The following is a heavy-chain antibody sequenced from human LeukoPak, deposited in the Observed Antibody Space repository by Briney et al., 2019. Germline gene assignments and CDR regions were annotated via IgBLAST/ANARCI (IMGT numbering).Heavy chain of an antibody. V-gene: IGHV1-8*03. CDR2: MNPNSGNT. CDR1: GYTFTSYD. D-gene: IGHD3-9*01. Sequence: GASVKVSCKASGYTFTSYDINWVRQAPGQGLEWMGWMNPNSGNTGYAQKFQGRVTITRNTSISTAYMELSSLRSEDTAVYYCARGGANYDILTGSFDYWGQGTLVTVSS. CDR3: ARGGANYDILTGSFDY. J-gene: IGHJ4*02.